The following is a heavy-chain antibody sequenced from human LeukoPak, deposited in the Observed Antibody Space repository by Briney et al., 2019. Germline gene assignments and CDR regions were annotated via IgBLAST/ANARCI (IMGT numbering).Heavy chain of an antibody. V-gene: IGHV3-7*01. D-gene: IGHD3-10*01. CDR1: GFTFSSFW. CDR3: AKVAKYYYGSETYYFFEQ. J-gene: IGHJ4*02. CDR2: IKQDGSEK. Sequence: PGGSLRLSCAASGFTFSSFWMSWVRQVPGKGLEWVGNIKQDGSEKYYVDSVKGRFTISRDNARNSLELQMNSLRVEDTAVYYCAKVAKYYYGSETYYFFEQWGQGTPVTASS.